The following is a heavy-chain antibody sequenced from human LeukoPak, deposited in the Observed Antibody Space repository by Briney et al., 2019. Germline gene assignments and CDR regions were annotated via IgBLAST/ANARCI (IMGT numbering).Heavy chain of an antibody. D-gene: IGHD5-18*01. Sequence: GGSLRLSCAASGFTFDDYAMHWVRQAPGKGLEWVSGISWNSGSIGYADSVKGRFTISRDNAKNSLYLQMNSLRAEDTALYYCAKDIGYSYGPHFDYWGQGTLVTVSS. V-gene: IGHV3-9*01. CDR2: ISWNSGSI. J-gene: IGHJ4*02. CDR1: GFTFDDYA. CDR3: AKDIGYSYGPHFDY.